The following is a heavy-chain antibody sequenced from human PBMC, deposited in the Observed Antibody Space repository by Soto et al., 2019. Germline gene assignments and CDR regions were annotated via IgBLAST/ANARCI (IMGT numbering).Heavy chain of an antibody. Sequence: RASVKVSCKASGGTFSSYAISWVRQAPGQGLEWMGGIIPIFGTANYAQKFQGRVTITADESTSTAYMELSSLRSEDTAVYYCARVVVVVPAAPTISYYYGMDVWGQGTTVTVSS. CDR1: GGTFSSYA. CDR2: IIPIFGTA. V-gene: IGHV1-69*13. CDR3: ARVVVVVPAAPTISYYYGMDV. D-gene: IGHD2-2*01. J-gene: IGHJ6*02.